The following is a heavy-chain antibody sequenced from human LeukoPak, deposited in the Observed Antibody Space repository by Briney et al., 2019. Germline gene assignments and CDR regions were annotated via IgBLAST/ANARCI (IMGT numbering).Heavy chain of an antibody. V-gene: IGHV3-7*03. CDR3: ARDLRIYSYGHGG. J-gene: IGHJ4*02. CDR1: GFTFSSYW. D-gene: IGHD5-18*01. Sequence: PGGSLRLSCAASGFTFSSYWMSWVRRAPGKGGEWVANIKQDGSEKYYVDSVKGRFTISRDNAKNSLYLQMNSLRAEDTAVYYCARDLRIYSYGHGGWRQGTLVTVSS. CDR2: IKQDGSEK.